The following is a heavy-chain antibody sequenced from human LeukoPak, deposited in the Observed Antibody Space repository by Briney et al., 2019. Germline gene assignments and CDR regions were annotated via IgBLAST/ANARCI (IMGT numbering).Heavy chain of an antibody. CDR1: GFTFGSYM. V-gene: IGHV3-23*01. J-gene: IGHJ4*02. Sequence: GGSLRLSCAASGFTFGSYMMTWVRQAPGRGLEWVSTISSNGGSTYYADSVKGRFTISRDNSKNTLYLQMSSLRAEDTAIYYCARYCSGAICYSGVDYWGQGTLVPVSS. D-gene: IGHD2-15*01. CDR3: ARYCSGAICYSGVDY. CDR2: ISSNGGST.